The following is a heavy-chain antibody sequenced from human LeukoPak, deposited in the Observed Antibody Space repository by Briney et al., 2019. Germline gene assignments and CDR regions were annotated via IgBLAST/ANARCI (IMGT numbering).Heavy chain of an antibody. D-gene: IGHD3-22*01. Sequence: GGSLRLSCAASGFTFSDYYMSWIRQAPGKGLEWVSDISSSGSTIYYADSVKGRFTVSRDNAKNSQYLQMNSLRAEDTAVYYCAKNFDSSGYYRTPTDYWGQGTLVTVS. V-gene: IGHV3-11*01. CDR1: GFTFSDYY. J-gene: IGHJ4*02. CDR3: AKNFDSSGYYRTPTDY. CDR2: ISSSGSTI.